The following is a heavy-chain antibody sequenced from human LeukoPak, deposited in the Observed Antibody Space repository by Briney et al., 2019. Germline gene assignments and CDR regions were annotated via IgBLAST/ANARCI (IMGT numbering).Heavy chain of an antibody. J-gene: IGHJ6*03. CDR1: GFTVSSNY. V-gene: IGHV4-34*01. CDR2: INHSGST. CDR3: ARHRSDYVWGSYRPYMDV. D-gene: IGHD3-16*02. Sequence: GSLRLSCAASGFTVSSNYMSWVRQAPGKGLEWIGEINHSGSTNYNPSLKSRITISVDTSKNQFSLKLSSVTAADTAVYYCARHRSDYVWGSYRPYMDVWGKGTTVTISS.